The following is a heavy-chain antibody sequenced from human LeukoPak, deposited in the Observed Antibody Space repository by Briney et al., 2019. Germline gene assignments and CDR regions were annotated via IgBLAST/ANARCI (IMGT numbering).Heavy chain of an antibody. CDR3: ARDSAPLRPDYFDY. D-gene: IGHD5/OR15-5a*01. J-gene: IGHJ4*02. CDR1: GYTFTSYD. CDR2: INPSGGST. V-gene: IGHV1-46*01. Sequence: ASVKVSCKASGYTFTSYDINWVRQAPGQGLEWMGIINPSGGSTSYAQKFQGRVTMTRDMSTSTVYMELSSLRSEDTAVYYCARDSAPLRPDYFDYWGQGTLVTVSS.